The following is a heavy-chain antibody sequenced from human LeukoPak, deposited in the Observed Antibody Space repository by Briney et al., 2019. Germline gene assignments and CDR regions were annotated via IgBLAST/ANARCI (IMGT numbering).Heavy chain of an antibody. D-gene: IGHD3-3*01. CDR1: GFTFSSYS. V-gene: IGHV3-21*04. CDR3: ARGGITIFGVVIPPDY. Sequence: GGSLRLSCAASGFTFSSYSMNWVRQAPGKGLEWVSSISSSSSYIYYADSVKGRFTISRDNAKNSLYLQMNSLRAEDKALYYCARGGITIFGVVIPPDYWGQGTLVTVSS. CDR2: ISSSSSYI. J-gene: IGHJ4*02.